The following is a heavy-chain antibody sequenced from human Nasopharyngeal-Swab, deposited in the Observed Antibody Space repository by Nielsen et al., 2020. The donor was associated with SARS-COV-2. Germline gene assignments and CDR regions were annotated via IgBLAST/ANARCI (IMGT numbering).Heavy chain of an antibody. Sequence: GGSLRLSCAASGFTFSSYAMHWVRQAPGKGLEWVAVISYDGSNKYYADSVKGRFTISRDNSKNTLYLQMNSLRAEDTAVYYCAKGQYDRSGYYFVILREGAFDIWGQGTMVTVSS. CDR1: GFTFSSYA. D-gene: IGHD3-22*01. CDR3: AKGQYDRSGYYFVILREGAFDI. J-gene: IGHJ3*02. V-gene: IGHV3-30*18. CDR2: ISYDGSNK.